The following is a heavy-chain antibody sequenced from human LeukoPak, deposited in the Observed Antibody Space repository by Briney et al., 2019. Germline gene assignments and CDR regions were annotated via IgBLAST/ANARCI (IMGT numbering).Heavy chain of an antibody. J-gene: IGHJ4*02. CDR2: ISYDGSNK. CDR1: GFTFSSYA. Sequence: GGSLRLSCAASGFTFSSYAMHWVRQAPGKGLEWVAVISYDGSNKYYADSVKGRFTISRDNSKNTLYLQMNSLRAEDTAVYYCARWNYLDYWGQGTLVTVSS. D-gene: IGHD5-12*01. V-gene: IGHV3-30-3*01. CDR3: ARWNYLDY.